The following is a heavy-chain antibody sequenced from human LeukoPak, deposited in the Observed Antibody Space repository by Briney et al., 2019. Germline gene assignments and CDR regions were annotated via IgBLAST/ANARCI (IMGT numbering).Heavy chain of an antibody. Sequence: PGGTLRLSCAASGFTFSSYGMSWVRQAPGKGLEWVSAISGSGSSTYYAASVKGRFTISRDNSKNTLYLQMNSLRVEDTAVYYCAKGRGQGFDYWGQGTLVTVSS. J-gene: IGHJ4*02. CDR3: AKGRGQGFDY. CDR2: ISGSGSST. D-gene: IGHD3-10*01. CDR1: GFTFSSYG. V-gene: IGHV3-23*01.